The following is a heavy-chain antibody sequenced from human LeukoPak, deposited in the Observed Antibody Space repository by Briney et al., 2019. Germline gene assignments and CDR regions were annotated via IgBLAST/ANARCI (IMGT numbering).Heavy chain of an antibody. Sequence: GRSLRLSCAASGFTFSSYAMHWVRQAPGKGLEWVAVISYDGSNKYYADSVKGRFTNSRDNSKNTLYLQMNSLRAEDTAVYYCARPPPTSSGWYFDYWGQGTLVTVSS. D-gene: IGHD6-19*01. CDR1: GFTFSSYA. CDR2: ISYDGSNK. CDR3: ARPPPTSSGWYFDY. V-gene: IGHV3-30*04. J-gene: IGHJ4*02.